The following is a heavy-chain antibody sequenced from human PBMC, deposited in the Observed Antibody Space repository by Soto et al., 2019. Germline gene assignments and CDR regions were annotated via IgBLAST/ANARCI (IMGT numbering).Heavy chain of an antibody. J-gene: IGHJ4*02. V-gene: IGHV5-51*01. D-gene: IGHD3-22*01. CDR3: ARHYYDTNGYYYLDF. Sequence: GESLKISCKGSGYNFPNYWIGWVRQMPGKGLEWMGIIYPGDSDTTYSPSFQGQVTISADKSISTAYLQWSSLKASDTAMYYCARHYYDTNGYYYLDFWGQGTLVTVSS. CDR2: IYPGDSDT. CDR1: GYNFPNYW.